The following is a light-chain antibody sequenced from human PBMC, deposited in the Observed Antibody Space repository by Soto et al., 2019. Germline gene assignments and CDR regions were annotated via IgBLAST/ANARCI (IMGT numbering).Light chain of an antibody. Sequence: EIVLTQSPGTLSLSPGERATLSCRASQSVSSSYLAWYQQKPGQAPRLLIHGASSRATGIPDRFSGSGSGTDFALTISRLEPEDFTMYYCQQYGSSPLTFGGGTKVEIQ. V-gene: IGKV3-20*01. CDR1: QSVSSSY. CDR2: GAS. CDR3: QQYGSSPLT. J-gene: IGKJ4*01.